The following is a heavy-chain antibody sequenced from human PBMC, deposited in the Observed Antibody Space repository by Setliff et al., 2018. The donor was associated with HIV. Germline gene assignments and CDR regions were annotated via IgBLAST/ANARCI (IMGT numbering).Heavy chain of an antibody. D-gene: IGHD2-21*02. J-gene: IGHJ4*02. V-gene: IGHV4-34*01. CDR2: INHSGST. Sequence: PSETLSLTCAVYGGSFSGHYWSWIRQPPGKGPEWIGEINHSGSTNYNPSLESRVTISLDTSNKQFSLQLSSVTAADTAVYYCAWGMTAIPEYWGQGTLVTVSS. CDR1: GGSFSGHY. CDR3: AWGMTAIPEY.